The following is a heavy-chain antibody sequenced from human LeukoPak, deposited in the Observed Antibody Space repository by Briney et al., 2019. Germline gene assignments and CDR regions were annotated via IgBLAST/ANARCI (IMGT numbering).Heavy chain of an antibody. CDR2: IKDDGSAK. D-gene: IGHD3-22*01. CDR3: AKDGSSGVITSFYAY. V-gene: IGHV3-7*03. J-gene: IGHJ4*02. CDR1: GFTFSSYG. Sequence: GGSLRLSCAASGFTFSSYGMHWVRQAPGKGLEWVANIKDDGSAKYYVDSVKGRFTISRDDAKNSLYLQMNSLRAEDTAVYYCAKDGSSGVITSFYAYWGQGTLVTVSS.